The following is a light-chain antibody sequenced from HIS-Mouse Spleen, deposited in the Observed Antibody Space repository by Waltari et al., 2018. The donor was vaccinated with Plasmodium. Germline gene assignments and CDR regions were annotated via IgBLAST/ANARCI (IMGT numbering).Light chain of an antibody. CDR3: YSAADNNWV. CDR2: NYS. Sequence: SYELTQPSSVSVSPGQTARITCSGDVLAKKYARWFQQKPGQAPVLVIYNYSEPPSGIPERFSGSSSGTTVTLTISGAQVEDEADYYCYSAADNNWVFGGGTKLTVL. CDR1: VLAKKY. J-gene: IGLJ3*02. V-gene: IGLV3-27*01.